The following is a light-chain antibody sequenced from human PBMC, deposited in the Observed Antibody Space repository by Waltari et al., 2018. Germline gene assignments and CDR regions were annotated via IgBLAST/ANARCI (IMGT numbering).Light chain of an antibody. V-gene: IGLV2-14*01. Sequence: QSALTQPASVSGSPGQSITISCTGTSSDVGGYNYVSWYQQHPGKAPKLMIYDVSKRPSGVSTRFSGSTSGNTASLTISGLQAEDEADYYCSSYTSSSTYVFGTGTKVTVL. CDR3: SSYTSSSTYV. CDR2: DVS. CDR1: SSDVGGYNY. J-gene: IGLJ1*01.